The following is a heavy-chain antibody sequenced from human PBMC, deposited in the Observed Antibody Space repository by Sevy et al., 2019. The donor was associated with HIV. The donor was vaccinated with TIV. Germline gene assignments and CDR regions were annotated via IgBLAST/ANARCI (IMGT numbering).Heavy chain of an antibody. V-gene: IGHV3-21*01. Sequence: GGSLRLSCVGSGFTLNYYRMNWVRQAPGRGLEWVSSISDSSDSMYYADSVKGRFTVSRDNAKNSLYLLMNSLRVEDTAVYYCAREGIEFVNSYYGLDVWGQGTTVTVSS. CDR2: ISDSSDSM. J-gene: IGHJ6*02. CDR3: AREGIEFVNSYYGLDV. CDR1: GFTLNYYR. D-gene: IGHD3-16*01.